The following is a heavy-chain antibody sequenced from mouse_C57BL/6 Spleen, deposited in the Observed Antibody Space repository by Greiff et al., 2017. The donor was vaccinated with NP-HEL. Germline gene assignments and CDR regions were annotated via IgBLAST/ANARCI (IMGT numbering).Heavy chain of an antibody. D-gene: IGHD3-2*02. CDR1: GYAFSSSW. CDR2: IYPGDGDT. CDR3: ARDSSGYDYFDY. Sequence: VQLVESGPELVKPGASVKISCKASGYAFSSSWMNWVKQRPGKGLEWIGRIYPGDGDTNYNGKFKGKATLTADKSSSTAYMQLSSLTSEDSAVYFCARDSSGYDYFDYWGQGTTLTVSS. V-gene: IGHV1-82*01. J-gene: IGHJ2*01.